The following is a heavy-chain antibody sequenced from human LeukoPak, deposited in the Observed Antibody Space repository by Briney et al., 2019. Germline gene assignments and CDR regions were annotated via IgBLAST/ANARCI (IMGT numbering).Heavy chain of an antibody. V-gene: IGHV3-23*01. CDR3: AKQDGIIVGATMGV. CDR2: ISGSGGST. Sequence: GGSLRLSCAASGFSFSSYAMGWVRQAPGKGLEWVSDISGSGGSTYYADSVKGRFTISRDNSKNTLYLQMNSLRAEDTAIYYCAKQDGIIVGATMGVWGQGTLVTVSS. J-gene: IGHJ4*02. D-gene: IGHD1-26*01. CDR1: GFSFSSYA.